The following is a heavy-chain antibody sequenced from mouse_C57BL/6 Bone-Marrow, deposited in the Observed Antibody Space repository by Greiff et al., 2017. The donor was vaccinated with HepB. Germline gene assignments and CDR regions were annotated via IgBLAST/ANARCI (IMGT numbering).Heavy chain of an antibody. CDR1: GFTFSSYA. CDR3: ERDWWVDY. J-gene: IGHJ3*01. V-gene: IGHV5-4*01. CDR2: ISDGGSYT. Sequence: EVQLVESGGGLVKPGGSLKLSCAASGFTFSSYAMSWVRQTPEKRLEWVATISDGGSYTYYPDNVKGRFTISRDKAKNNLYLQMSHLKSEDTAMYYCERDWWVDYWGQGTLVTVSA.